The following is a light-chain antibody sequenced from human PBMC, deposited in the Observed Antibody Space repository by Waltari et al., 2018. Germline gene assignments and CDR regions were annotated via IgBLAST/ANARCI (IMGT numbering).Light chain of an antibody. J-gene: IGKJ2*01. CDR2: GTS. CDR1: QSVSDN. CDR3: QQYNNWPPRYT. V-gene: IGKV3-15*01. Sequence: EIVMTQSLATLSVSPGERATLSCRASQSVSDNVIWYQQKPGQAPRLLIYGTSTRATGIPARFSGSGSGTVFTLTISSLQSEDSAVYYYQQYNNWPPRYTFGQGTKLEIK.